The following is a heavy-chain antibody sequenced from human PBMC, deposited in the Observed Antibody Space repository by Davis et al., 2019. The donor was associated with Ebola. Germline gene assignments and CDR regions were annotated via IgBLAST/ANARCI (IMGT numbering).Heavy chain of an antibody. CDR1: GYSFTNYY. J-gene: IGHJ6*02. CDR3: ARDGPDYYGLDV. V-gene: IGHV1-46*01. CDR2: INPSAGYT. Sequence: ASVQVSCKASGYSFTNYYIHWVRQAPGLGLEWMGVINPSAGYTNYAQKFQGRVTVSRDTSTRTVYMELGSLRSDDTAVYYCARDGPDYYGLDVWGQGTTVTVSS.